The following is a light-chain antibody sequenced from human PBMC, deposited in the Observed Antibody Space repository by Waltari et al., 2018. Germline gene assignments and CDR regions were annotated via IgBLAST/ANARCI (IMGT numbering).Light chain of an antibody. J-gene: IGLJ2*01. CDR1: SSNIGAGYD. CDR2: GNS. Sequence: QSVLTQPPSVSGAPGQRVTISCTGSSSNIGAGYDVHWYQQRPGTAPKLLSYGNSNRPSGGPDRFSGSKSGTSASLAITGLQAEDEADYYCQSYDSSLSGSVFGGGTKLTVL. V-gene: IGLV1-40*01. CDR3: QSYDSSLSGSV.